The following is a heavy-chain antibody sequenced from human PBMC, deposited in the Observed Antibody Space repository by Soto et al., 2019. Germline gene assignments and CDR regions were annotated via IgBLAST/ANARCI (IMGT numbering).Heavy chain of an antibody. D-gene: IGHD6-19*01. V-gene: IGHV3-30-3*01. CDR3: ARDIAVAGRQGGFDP. Sequence: QVQLVESGGGVVQPGRSLRLSCAASGFTFSSYAMHWVLQAPGKGLEWVAVISYDGSNKYYADSVKGRFTISRDNSKNTLDLQMNSLRAEDTAVYYCARDIAVAGRQGGFDPWGQGTLVTVSS. J-gene: IGHJ5*02. CDR2: ISYDGSNK. CDR1: GFTFSSYA.